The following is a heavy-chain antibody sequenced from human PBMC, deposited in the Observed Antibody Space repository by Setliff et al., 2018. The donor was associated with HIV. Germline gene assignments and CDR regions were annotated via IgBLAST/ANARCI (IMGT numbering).Heavy chain of an antibody. D-gene: IGHD6-19*01. CDR1: GYSISSTNW. J-gene: IGHJ4*02. CDR2: IYYTGST. V-gene: IGHV4-28*01. CDR3: ARCGPVAGYRVYFDY. Sequence: PSETLSLTCVVSGYSISSTNWWGWIRQPPGKGLEYIGYIYYTGSTYNNPSLKSRVTMSVDTSKNQFSLNLSSVTALDTAVYYCARCGPVAGYRVYFDYWGQGSPVTVSS.